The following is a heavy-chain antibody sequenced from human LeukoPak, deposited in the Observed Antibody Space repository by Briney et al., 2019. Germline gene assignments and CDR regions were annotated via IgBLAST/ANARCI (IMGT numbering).Heavy chain of an antibody. J-gene: IGHJ4*02. V-gene: IGHV3-30*01. CDR2: ISSDGSNK. Sequence: PGGSLRLSCAASGFTFSSFAIHWVRQAPGKGLEWVAVISSDGSNKFYADSVRGRFTISRDNSKNTLNLQMNSLRPEDTAVYYCARDRPVGVPIAISYGLDSWGLGTLVSVSS. D-gene: IGHD2-2*02. CDR1: GFTFSSFA. CDR3: ARDRPVGVPIAISYGLDS.